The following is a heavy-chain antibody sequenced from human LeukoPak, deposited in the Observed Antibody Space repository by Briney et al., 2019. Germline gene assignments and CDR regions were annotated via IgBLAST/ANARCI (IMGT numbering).Heavy chain of an antibody. J-gene: IGHJ6*02. CDR1: GFSVSGKY. CDR2: LYTGGIT. CDR3: SRTLKPDASVFGVIVPYYYYGMDV. V-gene: IGHV3-53*01. D-gene: IGHD3-3*01. Sequence: GGSLRLSCAASGFSVSGKYMSWLRQAPGKGLEWVSILYTGGITKYSDSVKGRFTISRDDSKNTVYLQMNSLTAADTAVYYCSRTLKPDASVFGVIVPYYYYGMDVWGQGTSVTVSS.